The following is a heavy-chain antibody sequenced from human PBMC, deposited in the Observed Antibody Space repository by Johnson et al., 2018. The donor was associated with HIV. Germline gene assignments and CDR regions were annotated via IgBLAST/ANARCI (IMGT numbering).Heavy chain of an antibody. CDR1: QFIFSNYY. CDR2: IYSGGST. J-gene: IGHJ3*02. V-gene: IGHV3-66*01. CDR3: AKNRDYGDGDGFDM. Sequence: EVQLVESGGGLAKPAWSPRLSCAASQFIFSNYYMNCVRQAPGNGLEWVSVIYSGGSTYYADSVKGRFTISRDNSKNSLYLQMNSLRAEDTALYYCAKNRDYGDGDGFDMWGQGTMVTVSS. D-gene: IGHD4-17*01.